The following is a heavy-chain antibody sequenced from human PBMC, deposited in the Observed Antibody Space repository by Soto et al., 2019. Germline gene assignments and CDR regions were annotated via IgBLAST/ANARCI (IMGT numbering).Heavy chain of an antibody. Sequence: XETLSLTCTVSGGSISSYYWSWIRQPAGKGLEWIGLIYTSGSTIYNPSLKSRVTMSVDTSKNQFSLKLSSVTAADTAVYYCARDCSGTSCYGFYFDYWGQGTLVTVSS. D-gene: IGHD2-2*01. CDR2: IYTSGST. J-gene: IGHJ4*02. V-gene: IGHV4-4*07. CDR1: GGSISSYY. CDR3: ARDCSGTSCYGFYFDY.